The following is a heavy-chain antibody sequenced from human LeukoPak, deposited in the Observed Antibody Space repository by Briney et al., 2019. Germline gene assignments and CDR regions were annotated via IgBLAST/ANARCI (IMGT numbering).Heavy chain of an antibody. V-gene: IGHV1-69*01. CDR1: GGTFSSYA. CDR3: ARNPAAGRYYFDY. J-gene: IGHJ4*02. CDR2: IIPIFGTA. D-gene: IGHD6-13*01. Sequence: ASVKVSCKASGGTFSSYAISWARQAPGQGLEWMGGIIPIFGTANYAQKFQGRVTITADESTSTAYMELSSLRSEDTAVYYCARNPAAGRYYFDYWGQGTLVTVSS.